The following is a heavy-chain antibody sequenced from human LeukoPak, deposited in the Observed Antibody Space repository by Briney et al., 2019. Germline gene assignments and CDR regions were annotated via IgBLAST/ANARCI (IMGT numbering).Heavy chain of an antibody. CDR1: GGSLNHYY. CDR2: IYYSGNT. J-gene: IGHJ4*02. V-gene: IGHV4-59*08. Sequence: SETLSLTCSVSGGSLNHYYWTWLRQPPGKGLEWIGYIYYSGNTEYNPSLKSRVTISVDTSKNQFSLKLNSVTAADAAVYYCARRPDSGANWYSIWGQGTLVTVSS. D-gene: IGHD2-21*02. CDR3: ARRPDSGANWYSI.